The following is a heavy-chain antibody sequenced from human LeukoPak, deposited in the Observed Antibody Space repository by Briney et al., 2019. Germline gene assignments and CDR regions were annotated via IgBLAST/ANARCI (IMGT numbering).Heavy chain of an antibody. CDR3: ASPTTVTTIAFDI. D-gene: IGHD4-17*01. CDR2: IYPGDADT. J-gene: IGHJ3*02. CDR1: GSNFTSYW. V-gene: IGHV5-51*01. Sequence: GASLQISCQGSGSNFTSYWIGWVRQLPGKGLEWMGIIYPGDADTRYSPSFQGQVTISADKSTSTAYLQWSSLKASDTAMYYCASPTTVTTIAFDIWGQGTMVTVSS.